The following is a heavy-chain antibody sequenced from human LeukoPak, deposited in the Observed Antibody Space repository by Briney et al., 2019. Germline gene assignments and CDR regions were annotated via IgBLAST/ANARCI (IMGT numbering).Heavy chain of an antibody. CDR3: ARASSGYGDDY. Sequence: PPGGSLRLSCAASGFTFSSYEMNWVRQAPGKGLEWVSYISSSGSTIYYADSVKGRFTISRDNAKNSLYLQMNSLRAEDTAVYYCARASSGYGDDYWGQGTLVTVSS. CDR2: ISSSGSTI. D-gene: IGHD3-22*01. J-gene: IGHJ4*02. V-gene: IGHV3-48*03. CDR1: GFTFSSYE.